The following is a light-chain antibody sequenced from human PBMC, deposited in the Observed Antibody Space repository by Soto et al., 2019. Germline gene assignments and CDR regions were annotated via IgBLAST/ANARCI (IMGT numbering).Light chain of an antibody. J-gene: IGKJ1*01. V-gene: IGKV1-5*01. CDR2: DAS. CDR1: QSISSW. Sequence: DIQMTQSPSTLSASVGDRVSITCRASQSISSWLAWYQQKPGKAPKLVIHDASSLESGVPSRFSGSGSGTEFTLTISSLQPDDFATYYCQQYNSYSWTFGQGTKVEMK. CDR3: QQYNSYSWT.